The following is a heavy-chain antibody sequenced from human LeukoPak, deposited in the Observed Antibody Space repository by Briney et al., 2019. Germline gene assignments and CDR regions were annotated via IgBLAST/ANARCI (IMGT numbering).Heavy chain of an antibody. CDR3: ARSYYGSGSYYSFDY. D-gene: IGHD3-10*01. J-gene: IGHJ4*02. CDR2: IYYSGST. Sequence: PSETLSLTCTVSGGSISTYYWSWIRQPPGKGLEWIGCIYYSGSTNYNPSLKSRVTISVDTSKSQFSLKLSSVTAADTAVYYCARSYYGSGSYYSFDYWGQGTLVTVSS. V-gene: IGHV4-59*01. CDR1: GGSISTYY.